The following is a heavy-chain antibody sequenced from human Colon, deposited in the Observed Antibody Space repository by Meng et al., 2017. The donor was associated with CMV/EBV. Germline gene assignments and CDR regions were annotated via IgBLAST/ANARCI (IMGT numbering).Heavy chain of an antibody. CDR3: ASSRGPGGYFYGMDT. J-gene: IGHJ6*02. CDR1: GFTFSTYA. Sequence: GESLKISCATSGFTFSTYAMSWVRQAPGKGLEWVSLIYSGGDDTYYADSVKGRFTISRDNAKNMLYLQMNSLRAEDTAVYYCASSRGPGGYFYGMDTGGQGTTVTV. CDR2: IYSGGDDT. D-gene: IGHD3-10*01. V-gene: IGHV3-23*03.